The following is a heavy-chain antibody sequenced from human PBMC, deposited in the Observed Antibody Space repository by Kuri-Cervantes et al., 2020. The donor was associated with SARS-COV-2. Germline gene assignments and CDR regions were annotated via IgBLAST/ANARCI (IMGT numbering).Heavy chain of an antibody. V-gene: IGHV1-2*02. J-gene: IGHJ4*02. CDR3: ARDLDPAAVHVIDY. CDR1: GYTFTGYY. D-gene: IGHD6-13*01. Sequence: ASVKVSCKASGYTFTGYYMHWVRQAPGQGLEWMGWINPNSGGTNYAQKLQGRVTMTTDTSTSTAYMELRSLRSGDTAVYYCARDLDPAAVHVIDYWGQGTLVTVSS. CDR2: INPNSGGT.